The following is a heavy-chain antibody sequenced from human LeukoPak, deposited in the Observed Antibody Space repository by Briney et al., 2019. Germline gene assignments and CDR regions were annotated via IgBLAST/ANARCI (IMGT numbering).Heavy chain of an antibody. J-gene: IGHJ4*02. CDR2: ITASGGST. Sequence: GGSLRLSCAASGSTFTSYAMNWVRQAPGKGLEWVSGITASGGSTYYADSVKGRFTISRDNSKNTLYLQMNSLRGEDTAVYYCAKGRCTWNENYWGQGTLVTVSS. V-gene: IGHV3-23*01. CDR3: AKGRCTWNENY. D-gene: IGHD1-1*01. CDR1: GSTFTSYA.